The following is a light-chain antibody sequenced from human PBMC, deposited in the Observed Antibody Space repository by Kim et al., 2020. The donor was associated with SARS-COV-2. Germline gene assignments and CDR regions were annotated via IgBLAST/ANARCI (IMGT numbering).Light chain of an antibody. J-gene: IGKJ4*01. CDR1: QDISNS. V-gene: IGKV1-33*01. CDR2: DAS. CDR3: QQYYHLLT. Sequence: SASVRDRVTNTCQASQDISNSLDWYQQKPGKAPKLLIYDASNLEAGVPSMFSGSGSETDFSFTISSLQAEDSATYYCQQYYHLLTFGGGTKVDIK.